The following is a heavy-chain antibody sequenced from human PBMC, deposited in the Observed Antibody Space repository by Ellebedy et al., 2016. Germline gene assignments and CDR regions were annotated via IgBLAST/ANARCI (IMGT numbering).Heavy chain of an antibody. J-gene: IGHJ6*02. Sequence: ASVKVSCKASGYTFTGYYMHWVRQAPGQGLEWMGWISAYNGNTNYAQKLQGRVTMTTDTSTSTAYMELRSLRSDDTAVYYCARDGYCSSTSWSYYYYGMDVWGQGTTVTVSS. CDR1: GYTFTGYY. CDR3: ARDGYCSSTSWSYYYYGMDV. CDR2: ISAYNGNT. V-gene: IGHV1-18*04. D-gene: IGHD2-2*03.